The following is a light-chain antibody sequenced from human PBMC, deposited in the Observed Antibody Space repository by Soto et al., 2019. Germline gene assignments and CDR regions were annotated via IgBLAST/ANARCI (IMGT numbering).Light chain of an antibody. V-gene: IGKV1-39*01. Sequence: DMEMTQSPSSLSASVGDRVTITCRASQSISNYLNWYQHKPGKVPKLLNYAASSLQSGVPTRFSGSGSGTDFTLTINSLQPEDFATYYCQQSYGTPLTFGGGTKIEIK. J-gene: IGKJ4*01. CDR2: AAS. CDR1: QSISNY. CDR3: QQSYGTPLT.